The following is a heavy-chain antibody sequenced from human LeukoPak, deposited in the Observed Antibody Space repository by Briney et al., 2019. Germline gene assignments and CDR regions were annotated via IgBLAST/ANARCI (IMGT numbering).Heavy chain of an antibody. Sequence: GGSLRLSGAASGFTFSSYWMSWVRQAPGKGLEWVANIKQDGSEKYYVDSVKGRFTISRDNAKNSLYLQMNSLRAEDTAVYYCASRNYGDYEVLFDYWGQGILVTVSS. V-gene: IGHV3-7*01. CDR3: ASRNYGDYEVLFDY. CDR2: IKQDGSEK. D-gene: IGHD4-17*01. CDR1: GFTFSSYW. J-gene: IGHJ4*02.